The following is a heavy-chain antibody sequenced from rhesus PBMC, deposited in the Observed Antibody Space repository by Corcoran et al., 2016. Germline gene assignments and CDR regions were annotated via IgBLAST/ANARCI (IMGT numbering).Heavy chain of an antibody. Sequence: EVQLVESGGGLVQPGGSLRLSCAAPGFTSGNSDLIWIRQAPGQGLDWVSYIGSCGHIYYSDSVKGRFTISRDDAKNTLWLQMSSLRVEDTAMYYCAKDYLWADYTPDYWGQGVLVTVSS. CDR3: AKDYLWADYTPDY. CDR2: IGSCGHI. CDR1: GFTSGNSD. J-gene: IGHJ4*01. V-gene: IGHV3S43*01. D-gene: IGHD3-34*01.